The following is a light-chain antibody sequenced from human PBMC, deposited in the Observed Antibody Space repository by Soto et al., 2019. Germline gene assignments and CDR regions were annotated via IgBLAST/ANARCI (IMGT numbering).Light chain of an antibody. V-gene: IGLV2-14*01. CDR1: SSDVGGYKY. J-gene: IGLJ1*01. CDR2: EVS. Sequence: QSALTQPASVSGSPGQSITISCSGTSSDVGGYKYVSWYQQHPGKAPKLMIHEVSNRPSGVSNRFSGSKSGNTASLTISGLQAEDEADYYCSSYAGSSSWVFGTGTKLTVL. CDR3: SSYAGSSSWV.